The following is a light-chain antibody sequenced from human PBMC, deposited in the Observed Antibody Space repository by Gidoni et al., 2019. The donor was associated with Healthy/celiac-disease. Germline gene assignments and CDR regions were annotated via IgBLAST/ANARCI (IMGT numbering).Light chain of an antibody. J-gene: IGKJ4*01. CDR1: QEISNY. V-gene: IGKV1-33*01. CDR2: DAS. CDR3: QQYDNLPPVLT. Sequence: DIQMTQSPSSLSASVGDRVTITCQASQEISNYLNWYQQKPGKAPKLLIYDASNLETGVPSRFSGSGSGTDFTFTISSLQPEDIATYYCQQYDNLPPVLTFGGGTKVEIK.